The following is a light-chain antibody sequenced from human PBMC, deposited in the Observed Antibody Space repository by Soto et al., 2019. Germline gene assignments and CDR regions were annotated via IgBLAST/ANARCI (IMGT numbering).Light chain of an antibody. V-gene: IGLV2-23*02. CDR1: SSDGWSYDL. J-gene: IGLJ2*01. CDR2: EVT. Sequence: QSSLTPPASVSGSSGQSITLSCPGTSSDGWSYDLVSWYQQHPGKAPNLMIYEVTKRPSGVSNRFSGSKSGSTASLTISGLQAEDEADYYCCSYATSSTLYVIFGGGTKVTVL. CDR3: CSYATSSTLYVI.